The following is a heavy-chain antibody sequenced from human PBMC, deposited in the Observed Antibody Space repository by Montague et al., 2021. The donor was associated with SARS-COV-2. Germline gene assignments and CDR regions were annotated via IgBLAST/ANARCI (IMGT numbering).Heavy chain of an antibody. CDR2: IDWDDDK. Sequence: PALVKPTQTHTLTCTFSGFSLSTSGMCVSWIRQPPGKALEWLARIDWDDDKYYSTSLKTRLTISKDTSKNQVVLTMTNMDPVDTATYYCAREYSSGVYFDYWGQGTLGTVSS. D-gene: IGHD6-19*01. CDR1: GFSLSTSGMC. J-gene: IGHJ4*02. V-gene: IGHV2-70*11. CDR3: AREYSSGVYFDY.